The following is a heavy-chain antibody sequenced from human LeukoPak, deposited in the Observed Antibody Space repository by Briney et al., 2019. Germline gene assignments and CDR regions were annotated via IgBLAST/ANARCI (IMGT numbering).Heavy chain of an antibody. CDR1: GFTVSSNY. Sequence: GGSLRLSCAASGFTVSSNYMSWVRQAPGKGLEWVSVIYSGGSTYYADSVKGRFTISRDNSKNTLYLEMNNLRAEDTAVYYCARELRGSGWYVDYWGQGTLVTVSS. J-gene: IGHJ4*02. V-gene: IGHV3-53*01. D-gene: IGHD6-19*01. CDR3: ARELRGSGWYVDY. CDR2: IYSGGST.